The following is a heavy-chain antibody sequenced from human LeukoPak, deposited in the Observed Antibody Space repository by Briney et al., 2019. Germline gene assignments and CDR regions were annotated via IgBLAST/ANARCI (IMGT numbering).Heavy chain of an antibody. V-gene: IGHV1-18*01. Sequence: GASVRVSCKASGYTFTSYGISWVRQAPGQGLEWMGWISAYNGDTNYAQKLQGRVTMTTDTSTSTAYMELRSLRSDDTAVYYCARDYDFWSGYPISNTGDYYGMDVWGQGTTVTVSS. CDR1: GYTFTSYG. CDR3: ARDYDFWSGYPISNTGDYYGMDV. D-gene: IGHD3-3*01. J-gene: IGHJ6*02. CDR2: ISAYNGDT.